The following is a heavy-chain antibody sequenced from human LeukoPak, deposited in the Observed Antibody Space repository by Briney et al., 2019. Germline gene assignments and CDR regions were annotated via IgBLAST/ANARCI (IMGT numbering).Heavy chain of an antibody. CDR2: INHSGST. Sequence: PSETLSLTCAVYGGSFSGYSWSWIRQPPGKGLEWIGEINHSGSTNYNPSLKSRVTISVDTSKNQFSLKLSSVTAADTAVYYCARGNYDILTGFDYWGQGTLVTVSS. D-gene: IGHD3-9*01. J-gene: IGHJ4*02. V-gene: IGHV4-34*01. CDR1: GGSFSGYS. CDR3: ARGNYDILTGFDY.